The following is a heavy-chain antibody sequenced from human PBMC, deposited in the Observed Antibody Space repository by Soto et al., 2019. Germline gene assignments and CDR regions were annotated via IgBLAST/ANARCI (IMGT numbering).Heavy chain of an antibody. CDR1: GFTVNRNY. D-gene: IGHD6-13*01. J-gene: IGHJ4*02. CDR3: VKVRSSSWYVAPDY. V-gene: IGHV3-53*01. CDR2: IYSTGST. Sequence: GGSLRLSCAASGFTVNRNYMNWVRQAPGKGLEWVAAIYSTGSTYYADSVKGRFTISRDNSKNTLFLQMNSLRAEDTAVYYCVKVRSSSWYVAPDYWGQGTLVTVSS.